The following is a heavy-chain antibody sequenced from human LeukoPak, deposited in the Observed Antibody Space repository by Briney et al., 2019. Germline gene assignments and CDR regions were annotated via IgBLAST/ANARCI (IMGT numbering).Heavy chain of an antibody. V-gene: IGHV1-2*02. CDR1: GYTFTSYG. CDR2: INPNSGGT. CDR3: ARVYNWDVGRDFDY. J-gene: IGHJ4*02. D-gene: IGHD1-1*01. Sequence: ASVRVSCKASGYTFTSYGISWVRQAPGQGLEWMGWINPNSGGTNYAQKFQGRVTMTRDTSISTAYMELSRLRSDDTAVYYCARVYNWDVGRDFDYWGQGTLVTVSS.